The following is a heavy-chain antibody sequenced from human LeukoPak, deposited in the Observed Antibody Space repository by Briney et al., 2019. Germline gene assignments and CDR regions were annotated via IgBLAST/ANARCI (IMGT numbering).Heavy chain of an antibody. CDR1: GGTFSSYA. J-gene: IGHJ4*02. V-gene: IGHV1-69*04. CDR3: ARDARFSEYYFDY. CDR2: IIPILGIA. Sequence: SVKVSCKASGGTFSSYAISWVRQAPGQGLEWMGRIIPILGIANYAQKFQGRVTITADKSTSTAYMELSSLRSEDTAVYYCARDARFSEYYFDYWGQGTLVTVSS.